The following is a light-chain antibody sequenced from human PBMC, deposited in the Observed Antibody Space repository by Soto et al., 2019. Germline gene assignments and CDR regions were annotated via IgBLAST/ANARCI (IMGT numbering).Light chain of an antibody. Sequence: QSVLTQPPSASGTPGQRVTISCSGSSSNIGSNYVYWYQQLPGTAPKLLIYRNNQRPSGVPDRFSGSKSGTSASLAISGLRSEDEADYYCAAWDDSHYVFGTGTKVTGL. V-gene: IGLV1-47*01. CDR2: RNN. CDR1: SSNIGSNY. CDR3: AAWDDSHYV. J-gene: IGLJ1*01.